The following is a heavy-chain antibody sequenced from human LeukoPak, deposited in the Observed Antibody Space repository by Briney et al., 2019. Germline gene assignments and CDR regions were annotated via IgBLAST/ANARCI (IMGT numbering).Heavy chain of an antibody. CDR1: GFTFSPYP. Sequence: GGSLRLSSATSGFTFSPYPMHWVRQAPGKGLEWVAVIAYDGGNIFYAPSVRGRFTISRDNSRGTLSLQMNSLKVEDTALYYCVRDPSARFYFDYWGQGTLVTVSS. J-gene: IGHJ4*02. D-gene: IGHD6-6*01. CDR2: IAYDGGNI. V-gene: IGHV3-30*03. CDR3: VRDPSARFYFDY.